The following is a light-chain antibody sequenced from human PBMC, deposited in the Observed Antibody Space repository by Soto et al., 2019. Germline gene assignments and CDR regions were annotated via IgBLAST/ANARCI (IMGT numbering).Light chain of an antibody. V-gene: IGKV3-20*01. J-gene: IGKJ2*01. CDR2: GAS. CDR3: QQFGSSPEYT. CDR1: QSVSSSQ. Sequence: EIVLTQSPGTLSLSPGERATLSCSASQSVSSSQLAWYQQKPGQAPRLLIYGASTTATGIPDRFSGGGSGTDFTLTISRLEPEDFAVYYCQQFGSSPEYTFGQGTKLEVK.